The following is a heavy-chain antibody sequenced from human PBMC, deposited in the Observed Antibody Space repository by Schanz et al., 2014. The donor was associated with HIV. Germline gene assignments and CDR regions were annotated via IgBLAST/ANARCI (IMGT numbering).Heavy chain of an antibody. CDR1: GGSISSGDYY. V-gene: IGHV4-31*03. J-gene: IGHJ3*02. Sequence: QVQLQESGPGLVKPSQTLSLTCTVSGGSISSGDYYWSWIRQHPGKGLEWIGYIYDSGSTYYNPSLKSRVSISVDTSKNQFSLKLSSVTAADTAMYYCARDTQEEDAFDIWGQGTMVTVSS. CDR2: IYDSGST. CDR3: ARDTQEEDAFDI.